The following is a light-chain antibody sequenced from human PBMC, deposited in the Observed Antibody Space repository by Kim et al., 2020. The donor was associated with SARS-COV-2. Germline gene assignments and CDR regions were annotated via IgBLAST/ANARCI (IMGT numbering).Light chain of an antibody. J-gene: IGKJ4*01. Sequence: ASVGDRVTITCRASQSISSWLAWYQQKPGKAPKLLIYKASSLESGVPSRFSGSESGTEFTLTISSLQPDDFATYYCQQHNSYPLTFGGGTKVDIK. CDR2: KAS. CDR1: QSISSW. V-gene: IGKV1-5*03. CDR3: QQHNSYPLT.